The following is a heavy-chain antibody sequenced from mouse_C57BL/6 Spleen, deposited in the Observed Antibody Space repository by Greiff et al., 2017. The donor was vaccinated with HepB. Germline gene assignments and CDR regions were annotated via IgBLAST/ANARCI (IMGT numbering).Heavy chain of an antibody. J-gene: IGHJ1*03. CDR1: GFTFSDYG. D-gene: IGHD1-1*01. V-gene: IGHV5-17*01. Sequence: EVKLVESGGGLVKPGGSLKLSCAASGFTFSDYGMHWVRQAPEKGLEWVAYISSCSSTIYYADTVKGRFTISRDNAKNTLFLQMTSLRSEDTAMYYGARVGYYGSSLYWDIDDWGTGTTVTVSS. CDR2: ISSCSSTI. CDR3: ARVGYYGSSLYWDIDD.